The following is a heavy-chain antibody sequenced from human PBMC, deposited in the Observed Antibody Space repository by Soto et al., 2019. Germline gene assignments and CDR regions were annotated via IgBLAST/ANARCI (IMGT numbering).Heavy chain of an antibody. V-gene: IGHV4-59*12. D-gene: IGHD3-10*01. J-gene: IGHJ6*02. CDR3: AGTYGSGSRASWNYYYYGMDV. Sequence: PSETLSLTCTVSGDSISSNYWSWIRQPPGRGLEWIAYTSYSAETNYNPSLKSRVTISLVTSKNQFSLKLNSVTAADTAVYYCAGTYGSGSRASWNYYYYGMDVWGQGTTVTVSS. CDR2: TSYSAET. CDR1: GDSISSNY.